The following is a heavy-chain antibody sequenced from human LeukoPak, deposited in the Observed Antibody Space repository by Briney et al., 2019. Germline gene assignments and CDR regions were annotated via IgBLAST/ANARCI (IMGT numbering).Heavy chain of an antibody. CDR1: GFTFSSYA. D-gene: IGHD3-3*01. CDR2: ISGSGGST. V-gene: IGHV3-23*01. CDR3: AKISYYDFWSGYYVS. Sequence: GGSLRLSCAASGFTFSSYAMSWVRQAPGKGLEWVSAISGSGGSTYYADSVKGRFTISRENCKNTLYLQMNSLRAEDTAVYYCAKISYYDFWSGYYVSWGQGTLVTVSS. J-gene: IGHJ5*02.